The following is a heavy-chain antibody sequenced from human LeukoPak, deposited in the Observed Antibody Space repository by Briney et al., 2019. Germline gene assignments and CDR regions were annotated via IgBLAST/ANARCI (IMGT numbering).Heavy chain of an antibody. D-gene: IGHD2-15*01. CDR2: IYYSGST. V-gene: IGHV4-59*01. J-gene: IGHJ4*02. CDR1: GGSFSGYY. Sequence: PSETLSLTCAVYGGSFSGYYWSWIRQPPGKGLEWIGYIYYSGSTNYNPSLKSRVTISVDTSKNQFSLKLSSVTAADTAVYYCARYIVVVVAATGTFDYWGQGTLVTVSS. CDR3: ARYIVVVVAATGTFDY.